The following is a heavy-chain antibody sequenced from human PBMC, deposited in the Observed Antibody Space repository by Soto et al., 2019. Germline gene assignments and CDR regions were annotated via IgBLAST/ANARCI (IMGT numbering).Heavy chain of an antibody. Sequence: QVQLVESGGDLVKPGGSLRLSCAASGFTFSDYYMSWIRQAPGKGLEWVSYISSSGSTIYYADSVEGRFTISRDNAKNSLYLQMNSLRAEETAVYYCGRDPVEMATPDYWGQGTLVTVSS. J-gene: IGHJ4*02. CDR2: ISSSGSTI. CDR1: GFTFSDYY. CDR3: GRDPVEMATPDY. V-gene: IGHV3-11*01. D-gene: IGHD5-12*01.